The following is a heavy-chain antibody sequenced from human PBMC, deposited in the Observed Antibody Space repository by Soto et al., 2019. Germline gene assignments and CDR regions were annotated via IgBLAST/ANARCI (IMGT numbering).Heavy chain of an antibody. J-gene: IGHJ4*02. Sequence: GGSLRLSCAASGFTFTTYAMSWVRRPPGKGLEWVSAISGGARLPNYADSVRGRFAISTDDSQNTLYLQMTSLRADDTAVYYCARAERGYGDYVYGGKGVQGTVSS. CDR3: ARAERGYGDYVY. CDR1: GFTFTTYA. V-gene: IGHV3-23*01. D-gene: IGHD4-17*01. CDR2: ISGGARLP.